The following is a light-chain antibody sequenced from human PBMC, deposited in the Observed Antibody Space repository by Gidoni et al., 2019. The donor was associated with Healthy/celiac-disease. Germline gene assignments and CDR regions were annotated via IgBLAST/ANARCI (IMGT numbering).Light chain of an antibody. CDR1: QSISTY. J-gene: IGKJ1*01. CDR3: QQSYSTPPWT. CDR2: AAS. V-gene: IGKV1-39*01. Sequence: DIQITHSPSSLSASVGDRVTITCRASQSISTYLNWYQQKPGKAPKRLIYAASSLQRGVPSEFSGSGSGTDFTLTISSLQPEDFATYYCQQSYSTPPWTFGQGTKVEIK.